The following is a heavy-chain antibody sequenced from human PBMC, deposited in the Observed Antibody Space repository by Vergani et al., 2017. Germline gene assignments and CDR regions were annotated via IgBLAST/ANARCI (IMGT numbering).Heavy chain of an antibody. CDR3: ARVSPGDNSGWEPFDS. V-gene: IGHV1-69*02. CDR1: GDIFNNYT. Sequence: QVHLEQSGTEVKKPGSSVKVSCKVSGDIFNNYTVTWVRQAPGQGLEWMGRIIPIIRLATSAQKFQDRVKITGDTSTNTVYMEMNNLRSEDTAVYYCARVSPGDNSGWEPFDSWGQGTLVTVSS. D-gene: IGHD6-19*01. CDR2: IIPIIRLA. J-gene: IGHJ4*02.